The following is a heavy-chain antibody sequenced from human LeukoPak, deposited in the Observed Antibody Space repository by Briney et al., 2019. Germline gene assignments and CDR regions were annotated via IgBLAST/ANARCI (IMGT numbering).Heavy chain of an antibody. V-gene: IGHV4-4*07. J-gene: IGHJ6*03. D-gene: IGHD6-13*01. CDR2: IYPSGST. Sequence: SETLSLTCTVSGDSIKTHHFSWIRQSAEKGLEWIGRIYPSGSTNYNPSLKSRVTISVDTSKNQFSLKLSSVTAADTAVYYCASLSAAGRYYYYYMDVWGKGTTVTVSS. CDR3: ASLSAAGRYYYYYMDV. CDR1: GDSIKTHH.